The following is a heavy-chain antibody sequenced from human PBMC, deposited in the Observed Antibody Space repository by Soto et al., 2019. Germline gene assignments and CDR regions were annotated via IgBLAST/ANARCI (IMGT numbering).Heavy chain of an antibody. CDR2: IYKDGST. V-gene: IGHV3-53*02. CDR3: ARDGGSGTFYPDNVYYGMDV. Sequence: EVQLVETGGGLIQPGGSLRLSCAGSGLAVSDYSMSWVRQAPGKGLEWISFIYKDGSTYYADSVQGRFTISRDSSKNTLNLQMNTLRAEDTAVYYCARDGGSGTFYPDNVYYGMDVWGQGTTVTVSS. D-gene: IGHD3-10*01. CDR1: GLAVSDYS. J-gene: IGHJ6*01.